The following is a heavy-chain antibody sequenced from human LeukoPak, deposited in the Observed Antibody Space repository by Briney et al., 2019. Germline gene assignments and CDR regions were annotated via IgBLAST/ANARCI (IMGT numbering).Heavy chain of an antibody. Sequence: ASVKVSCKASGYTFTGYYMHWVRQAPGQGLEWMGWINPNSGGTNYAQKFQGRVTMTRDTSISIAYMELSRLRSDDTAVYYCARDSGYGGKDAFDIWGQGTMVTVSS. CDR3: ARDSGYGGKDAFDI. CDR2: INPNSGGT. D-gene: IGHD4-23*01. CDR1: GYTFTGYY. J-gene: IGHJ3*02. V-gene: IGHV1-2*02.